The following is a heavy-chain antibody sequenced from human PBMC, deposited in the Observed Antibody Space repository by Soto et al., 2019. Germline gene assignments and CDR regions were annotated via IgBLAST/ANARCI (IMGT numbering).Heavy chain of an antibody. V-gene: IGHV4-59*01. D-gene: IGHD3-3*01. J-gene: IGHJ6*03. Sequence: QVQLQESGPGLVKPSETLSLTCTVSWGSLSRYFWSWIRQPPGKGLEWMGYIDYSGSTNNNPSLKGRVTISVDTSKNQFSLNLRSATAADTAVYYCAREAVKDDFWSGYYSPYYYYYLDVWGKGTTVTVSS. CDR2: IDYSGST. CDR3: AREAVKDDFWSGYYSPYYYYYLDV. CDR1: WGSLSRYF.